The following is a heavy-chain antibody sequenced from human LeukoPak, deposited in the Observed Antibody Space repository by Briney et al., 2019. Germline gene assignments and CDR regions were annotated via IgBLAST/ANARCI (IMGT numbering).Heavy chain of an antibody. CDR1: GFTFSSYA. V-gene: IGHV3-23*01. D-gene: IGHD6-13*01. Sequence: PGGSLRLSCAASGFTFSSYAMSWVRQAPGKGLEWVSEISGSGGTTYYADSVKGRFTISRDNSKNTLHLQMNSLRAEDTAVYYCAKKGLYSVNNWFDPWGQGTLVTVSS. J-gene: IGHJ5*02. CDR3: AKKGLYSVNNWFDP. CDR2: ISGSGGTT.